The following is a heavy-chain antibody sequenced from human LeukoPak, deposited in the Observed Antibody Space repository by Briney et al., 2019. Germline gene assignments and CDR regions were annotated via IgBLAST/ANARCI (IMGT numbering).Heavy chain of an antibody. D-gene: IGHD5-18*01. CDR3: ARPAPGQLWSDFDY. V-gene: IGHV4-39*07. Sequence: PSETLSLTCSVSGDSISLSFYYWGWIRQPPGKGLEWIGEINHSGSTYYNPSLKSRVTISVDTSKNQFSLKLSSVTAADTAVYYCARPAPGQLWSDFDYWGQGTLVTVSS. CDR2: INHSGST. CDR1: GDSISLSFYY. J-gene: IGHJ4*02.